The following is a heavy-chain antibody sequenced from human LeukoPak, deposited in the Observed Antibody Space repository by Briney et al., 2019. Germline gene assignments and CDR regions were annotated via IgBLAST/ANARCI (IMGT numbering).Heavy chain of an antibody. D-gene: IGHD3-10*01. J-gene: IGHJ4*02. V-gene: IGHV3-53*01. Sequence: GGSLRLSCAASGFTVSSNYMSWVRQAPGRGLEWVSVIYSGGSRYYADSVKGRFTISRDNSKNTMYLQMNSLRAEDTAVYYCARGRMVRGENVIDYWGQGTLVTVSS. CDR3: ARGRMVRGENVIDY. CDR2: IYSGGSR. CDR1: GFTVSSNY.